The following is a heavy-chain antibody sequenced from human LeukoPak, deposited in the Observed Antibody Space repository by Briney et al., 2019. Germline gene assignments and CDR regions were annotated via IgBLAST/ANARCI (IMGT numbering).Heavy chain of an antibody. CDR2: MNPNSGNT. J-gene: IGHJ5*02. V-gene: IGHV1-8*03. Sequence: ASVKVSCKASGYTFTTYDITWVRQATGQGLEWMGWMNPNSGNTAYAQKFQGRVTITRNTSISTAYMELSSLRSEDTAVYYCARDLVDEYQNWFDPWGQGTLVTVSS. CDR3: ARDLVDEYQNWFDP. CDR1: GYTFTTYD. D-gene: IGHD1-26*01.